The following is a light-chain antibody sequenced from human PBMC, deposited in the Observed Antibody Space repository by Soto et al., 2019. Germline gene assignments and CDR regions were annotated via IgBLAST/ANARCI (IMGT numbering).Light chain of an antibody. V-gene: IGKV3-15*01. J-gene: IGKJ2*01. CDR1: QSISSE. CDR3: QQGHNWPIT. Sequence: EIVMTQSPATLSVSPGERATLSCRASQSISSELAWYQQKPGQPPRLLIYGASTRATGVPARFTGSGSGSDFTLTISGLQSEDFAVYYCQQGHNWPITFGQGNRLEI. CDR2: GAS.